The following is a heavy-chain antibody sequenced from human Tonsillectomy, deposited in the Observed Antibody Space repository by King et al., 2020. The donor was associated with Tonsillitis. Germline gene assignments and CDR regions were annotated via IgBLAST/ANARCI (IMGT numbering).Heavy chain of an antibody. D-gene: IGHD2-15*01. J-gene: IGHJ3*02. CDR2: INPNSGVT. CDR3: ARDEVALDAFHI. CDR1: GYTFTGYY. V-gene: IGHV1-2*02. Sequence: VQLVESGAEVKKPGASVKVSCKASGYTFTGYYMHWVRQAPGQGLEWMGWINPNSGVTNYEQKFQGRVTMTRETSISTAYMVLSNLRSDDTAVFYCARDEVALDAFHIWGQGTMVTVSS.